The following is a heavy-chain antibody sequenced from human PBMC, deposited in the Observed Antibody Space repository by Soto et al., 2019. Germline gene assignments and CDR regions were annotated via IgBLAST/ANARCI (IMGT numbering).Heavy chain of an antibody. CDR1: GYTFTSYG. Sequence: GASVKVSCKASGYTFTSYGISWVRQAPGQGLEWMGWISAYNGNTNYAQKPEGRVTMTTDTSTSTAYMELRSLRSDDTAVYYCATSIMGNGAFDIWGQGRMVTVS. V-gene: IGHV1-18*01. CDR2: ISAYNGNT. D-gene: IGHD3-16*01. J-gene: IGHJ3*02. CDR3: ATSIMGNGAFDI.